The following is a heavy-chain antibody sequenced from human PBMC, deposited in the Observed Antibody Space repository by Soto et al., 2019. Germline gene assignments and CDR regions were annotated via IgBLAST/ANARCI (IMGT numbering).Heavy chain of an antibody. CDR1: GGTFSSYA. Sequence: ASVKVTCKASGGTFSSYAISWVRQAPGQGLEWMGGTIPIFGTANYAQKFQGRVTITADKSTSTAYMELSSLRSEDTAVYYCARGVLTGYYPTSFDYWGQGTLVTVSS. CDR3: ARGVLTGYYPTSFDY. V-gene: IGHV1-69*06. D-gene: IGHD3-9*01. J-gene: IGHJ4*02. CDR2: TIPIFGTA.